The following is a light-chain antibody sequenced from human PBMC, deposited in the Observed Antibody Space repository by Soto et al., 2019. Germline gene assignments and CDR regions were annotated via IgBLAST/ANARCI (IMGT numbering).Light chain of an antibody. CDR3: QQANSFPYT. Sequence: DLQLTQSPSSVSASVGDRVSITCRASQGVSAWLAWYQQKPGKAPKLLMYAASSLQSGVPSRFSGSGSGTDFTLTISSLQPEDSGTYYCQQANSFPYTFGQGTKLEIK. J-gene: IGKJ2*01. V-gene: IGKV1-12*01. CDR1: QGVSAW. CDR2: AAS.